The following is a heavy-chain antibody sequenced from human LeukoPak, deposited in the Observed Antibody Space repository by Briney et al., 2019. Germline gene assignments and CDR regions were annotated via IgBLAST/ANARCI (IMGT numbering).Heavy chain of an antibody. CDR2: IKQDGSEK. CDR1: GFTFSSYW. CDR3: AREIMVRGVDYYYYMDV. V-gene: IGHV3-7*01. Sequence: GGSLRLSCAASGFTFSSYWMSWVRQAPGKGLEWVANIKQDGSEKYYVDSVKGRFTISRDNAKNSLYLQMNSLRAEDTAVYYCAREIMVRGVDYYYYMDVWGKGTTVTISS. D-gene: IGHD3-10*01. J-gene: IGHJ6*03.